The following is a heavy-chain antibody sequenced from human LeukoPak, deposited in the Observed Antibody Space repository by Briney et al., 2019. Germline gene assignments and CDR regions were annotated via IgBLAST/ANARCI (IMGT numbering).Heavy chain of an antibody. D-gene: IGHD3-3*01. Sequence: SETLSLTCTVSGGSISSGDYYWSWIRQPPGKGLEWIGYIYYSGSTYYNPSLKSRVTISVDTSNNQFSLKLSSVTAADTAVYYCARGGFTKFDPWGQGTLVTVSS. J-gene: IGHJ5*02. V-gene: IGHV4-30-4*08. CDR2: IYYSGST. CDR3: ARGGFTKFDP. CDR1: GGSISSGDYY.